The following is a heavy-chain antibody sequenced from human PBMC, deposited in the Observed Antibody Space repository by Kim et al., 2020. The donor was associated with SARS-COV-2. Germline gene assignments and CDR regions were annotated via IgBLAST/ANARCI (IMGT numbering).Heavy chain of an antibody. CDR2: ISWNSGSI. V-gene: IGHV3-9*01. CDR1: GFTFGDYA. D-gene: IGHD1-26*01. CDR3: AKDIEEWEQHKIFDY. J-gene: IGHJ4*02. Sequence: GGSLRLSCAASGFTFGDYAMHWVRQAPGKGLEWVSGISWNSGSIGYADSVKGRFTISRDNAKNSLYLQMNSLRAEDTALYYCAKDIEEWEQHKIFDYWGQGTLVTVSS.